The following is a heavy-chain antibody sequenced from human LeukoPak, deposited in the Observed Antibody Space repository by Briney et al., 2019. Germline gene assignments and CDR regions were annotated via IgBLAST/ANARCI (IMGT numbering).Heavy chain of an antibody. CDR2: IIPIFGTA. CDR1: GYTITNNY. D-gene: IGHD4-23*01. Sequence: SVKVSCKASGYTITNNYMHWVRQAPGRGLEWMGGIIPIFGTANYAQKFQGRVTITADKSTSTAYMELSSLRSEDTAVYYCAREGSTVALDYWGQGTLVTVSS. CDR3: AREGSTVALDY. J-gene: IGHJ4*02. V-gene: IGHV1-69*06.